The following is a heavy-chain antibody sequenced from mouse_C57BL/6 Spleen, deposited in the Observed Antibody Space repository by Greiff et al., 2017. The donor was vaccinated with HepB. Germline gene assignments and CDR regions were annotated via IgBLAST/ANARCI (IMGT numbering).Heavy chain of an antibody. CDR2: IYPRSGNT. J-gene: IGHJ4*01. V-gene: IGHV1-81*01. D-gene: IGHD1-1*01. CDR3: ARRYYRSSYELTMDY. Sequence: LVESGAELARPGASVKLSCKASGSTFTSYGISWVKQRTGQGLEWIGEIYPRSGNTFYNEKFKVKATLTANKSASTAYMELRSLTSEDSAVYVCARRYYRSSYELTMDYWGQGTSVTVSS. CDR1: GSTFTSYG.